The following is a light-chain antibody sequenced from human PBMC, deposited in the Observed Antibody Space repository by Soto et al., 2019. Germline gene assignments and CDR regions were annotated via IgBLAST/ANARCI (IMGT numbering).Light chain of an antibody. J-gene: IGKJ3*01. V-gene: IGKV3-20*01. CDR1: QSVSSNN. CDR2: VAS. Sequence: EIVLTQSPGTLSLSPGERATLSCRASQSVSSNNLAWYQQRPGQAPRVVIYVASTRATGIPERFSGSGSGTDFTLTISRLAPEDFAVYYCQQYGRSPFTFGPGTKVDIK. CDR3: QQYGRSPFT.